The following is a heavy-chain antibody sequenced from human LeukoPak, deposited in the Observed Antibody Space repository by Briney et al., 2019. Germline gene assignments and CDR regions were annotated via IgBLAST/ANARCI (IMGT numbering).Heavy chain of an antibody. CDR2: INPSGGST. V-gene: IGHV1-46*01. Sequence: GASVKVSCKASGYTFPNYGVTWVRQAPGQGLEWMGIINPSGGSTTYAQKFQGRVTMTRDTSTSTVYMELSSLRSEDTAVYYCARAYYHDSSDYYFPLDYWGQGTLVTVSS. D-gene: IGHD3-22*01. J-gene: IGHJ4*02. CDR3: ARAYYHDSSDYYFPLDY. CDR1: GYTFPNYG.